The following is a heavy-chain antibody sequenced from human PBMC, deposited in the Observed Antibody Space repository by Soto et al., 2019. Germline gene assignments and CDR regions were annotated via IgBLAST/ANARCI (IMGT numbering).Heavy chain of an antibody. CDR2: IWYDGSNK. Sequence: GGSLRLSCAASGFTFSSYGMHWVRQAPGKGLEWVAVIWYDGSNKYYADSVKGRFTISRDNSKNMMYMEMSSLRTEDTAVYYCTTDSYINMPIVRFDYWGHGTLVTVPQ. V-gene: IGHV3-33*01. CDR3: TTDSYINMPIVRFDY. CDR1: GFTFSSYG. J-gene: IGHJ4*01. D-gene: IGHD2-2*01.